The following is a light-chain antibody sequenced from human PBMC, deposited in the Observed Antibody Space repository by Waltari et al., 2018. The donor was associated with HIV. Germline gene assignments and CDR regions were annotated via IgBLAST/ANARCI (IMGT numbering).Light chain of an antibody. CDR1: SSNIGSNP. CDR3: AAWDDSLNGWV. Sequence: QSVLTQPPSASGTPGQRVTISCSGSSSNIGSNPVNWYQQLPGTAPKLLIYSNNQRPSGVPDRFSGSKSGTSASLAISGLQSDVEAAFYRAAWDDSLNGWVFGGGTKLTVL. V-gene: IGLV1-44*01. J-gene: IGLJ3*02. CDR2: SNN.